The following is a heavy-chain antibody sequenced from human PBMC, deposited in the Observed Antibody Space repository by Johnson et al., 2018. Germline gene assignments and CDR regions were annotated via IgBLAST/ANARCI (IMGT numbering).Heavy chain of an antibody. CDR2: MYHSGGT. J-gene: IGHJ1*01. V-gene: IGHV4-59*01. Sequence: QVQLVESGPGLVKPSDTLSLMCTVSGGSISSYYYHWIRQSPGKGLEWIGYMYHSGGTNYNPSLNGRVTISLDTSKNQFSLKLSSVTAADTAVYYCARGRGTGSYSQAYLDHWGQGTLVTVSS. CDR1: GGSISSYY. CDR3: ARGRGTGSYSQAYLDH. D-gene: IGHD3-3*02.